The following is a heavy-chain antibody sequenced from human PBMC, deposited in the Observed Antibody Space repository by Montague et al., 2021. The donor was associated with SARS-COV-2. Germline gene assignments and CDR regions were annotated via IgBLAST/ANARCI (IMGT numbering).Heavy chain of an antibody. V-gene: IGHV4-4*02. CDR1: GDSIMTTDC. CDR2: IYQGAST. CDR3: AREPVYSFGPFMDV. J-gene: IGHJ6*02. Sequence: SETLSLTCAVSGDSIMTTDCWSWVRQPPGKGLEWIGEIYQGASTNYNPSLKSRVTMSVDRSKNQVSLELYSVTAADTALYYCAREPVYSFGPFMDVWGQGTTVSVSS. D-gene: IGHD5-18*01.